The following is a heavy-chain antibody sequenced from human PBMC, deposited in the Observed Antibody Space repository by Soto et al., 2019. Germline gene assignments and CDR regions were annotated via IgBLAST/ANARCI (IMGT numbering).Heavy chain of an antibody. V-gene: IGHV4-39*01. J-gene: IGHJ4*02. Sequence: SETLSLTCTVSGGSISSSSYYWGWIRQPPGKGLEWIGSINYSGSTYYNPSLKSRVTISVDTSKNQFSLKLNSVTAADTAVYYCARGVAMIVVVERDAPDKYDLDSWGQGTLVTGLL. CDR1: GGSISSSSYY. CDR3: ARGVAMIVVVERDAPDKYDLDS. CDR2: INYSGST. D-gene: IGHD3-22*01.